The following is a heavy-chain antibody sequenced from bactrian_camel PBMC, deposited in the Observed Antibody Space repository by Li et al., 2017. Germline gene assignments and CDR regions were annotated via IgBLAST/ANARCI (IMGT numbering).Heavy chain of an antibody. CDR1: GYTSRTNA. D-gene: IGHD2*01. CDR2: VDYDGTT. Sequence: HVQLVESGGGSVETGGSLRLTCTTSGYTSRTNAMACFRQAPGKQREGVASVDYDGTTAYADSVAGRFTVARDSDENTLYLQMNNLKPKDTAKYYCAVSRRGCLTFCSGFDCPVPGQGTQVTVS. V-gene: IGHV3S53*01. J-gene: IGHJ4*01.